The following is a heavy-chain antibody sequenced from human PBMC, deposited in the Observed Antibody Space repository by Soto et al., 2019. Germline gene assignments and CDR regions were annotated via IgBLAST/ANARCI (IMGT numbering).Heavy chain of an antibody. D-gene: IGHD6-19*01. Sequence: GGSLRLSCAASGFTVSSNYMSWVRQAPGKGLEWVSVIYSGGSTYYADSVKGRFTISRDNSKNTLYLQMNSLRAEDTAVYYCARDLRDSSGWYTYYYGMDVWGQGTTVTVSS. J-gene: IGHJ6*02. CDR1: GFTVSSNY. CDR2: IYSGGST. V-gene: IGHV3-53*01. CDR3: ARDLRDSSGWYTYYYGMDV.